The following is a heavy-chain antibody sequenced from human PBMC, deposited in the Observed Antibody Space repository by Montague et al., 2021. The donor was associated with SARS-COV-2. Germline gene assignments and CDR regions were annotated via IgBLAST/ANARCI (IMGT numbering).Heavy chain of an antibody. D-gene: IGHD2-2*01. CDR3: ARPSGSSTSSYVPLWY. CDR2: INHSGST. Sequence: SETLSLTCAVYGESFSAYSWSWIRQPPGKGLEWIGEINHSGSTNSNPSLKSRLTISADASKNQFSLKLSSVTAADTAVYYCARPSGSSTSSYVPLWYWGQGTLGNVSS. CDR1: GESFSAYS. J-gene: IGHJ4*02. V-gene: IGHV4-34*01.